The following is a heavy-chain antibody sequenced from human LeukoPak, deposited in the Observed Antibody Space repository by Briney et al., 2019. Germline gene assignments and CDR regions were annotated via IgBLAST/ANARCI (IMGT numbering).Heavy chain of an antibody. V-gene: IGHV4-59*01. CDR3: ARGYGRYFDY. CDR1: GGSFSDYY. Sequence: SETLSLTCAVYGGSFSDYYWSWIRQPPGKGLEWIGYIYYTGTTDYNPSLKSRVTISVDTSKNQFSLKLSSVTAADTAVYYCARGYGRYFDYWGQGTLVTVSS. CDR2: IYYTGTT. J-gene: IGHJ4*02. D-gene: IGHD5-18*01.